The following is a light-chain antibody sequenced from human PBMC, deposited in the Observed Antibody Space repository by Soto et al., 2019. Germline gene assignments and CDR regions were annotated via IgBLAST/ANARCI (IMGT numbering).Light chain of an antibody. V-gene: IGKV1-39*01. CDR1: QSIHRY. CDR2: VAS. J-gene: IGKJ1*01. CDR3: QQTYSDLWT. Sequence: DIQMTQSPSTLSASIGDRVSITCRASQSIHRYLNWYQQKPGKSPKLLIDVASSLRSGVPSRFSGGGSGTDYTLTIISLQPEDVSNYYCQQTYSDLWTFGPGAEV.